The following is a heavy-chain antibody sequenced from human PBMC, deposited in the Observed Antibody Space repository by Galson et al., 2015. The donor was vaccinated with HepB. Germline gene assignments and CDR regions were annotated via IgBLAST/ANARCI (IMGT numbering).Heavy chain of an antibody. CDR3: TRDLNCGGDCPPLGGMDV. Sequence: SLRLSCAASGFTFGDYAMSWVRQAPGKGLEWVGFIRSKAYGGTTEYAASVKGRFTISRDDSKSIAYLQMNSLKTEDTAVYYCTRDLNCGGDCPPLGGMDVWGQGTTVTVSS. CDR1: GFTFGDYA. D-gene: IGHD2-21*02. J-gene: IGHJ6*02. CDR2: IRSKAYGGTT. V-gene: IGHV3-49*04.